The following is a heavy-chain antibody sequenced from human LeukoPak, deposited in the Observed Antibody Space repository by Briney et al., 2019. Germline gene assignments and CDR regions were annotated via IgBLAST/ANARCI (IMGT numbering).Heavy chain of an antibody. D-gene: IGHD2-2*01. CDR1: GFTFSSYW. Sequence: GGSLRLSCAASGFTFSSYWMHWVRQAPGKGLVWVSRINSDGSSTSYADSVKGRFTISRDNAKNTLYLQMNSLRAEDTAVYYCAREVDSPPTLTPNYYFDYWGQGTLVTVSS. J-gene: IGHJ4*02. V-gene: IGHV3-74*01. CDR3: AREVDSPPTLTPNYYFDY. CDR2: INSDGSST.